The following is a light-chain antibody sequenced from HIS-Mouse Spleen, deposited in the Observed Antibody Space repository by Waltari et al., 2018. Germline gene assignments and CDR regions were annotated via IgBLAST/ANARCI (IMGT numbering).Light chain of an antibody. J-gene: IGKJ4*01. V-gene: IGKV2-28*01. CDR1: QSLLHSNGYNY. CDR2: LGS. Sequence: DIVMTQSPLSLPVTPGEPASISCRSSQSLLHSNGYNYLDWYLQKPGQSPQLLIYLGSNRASGVPDRFSGSGSGTDFTLKISRVEAEDVGVYYCMQGTHWLLTFGGGTKVEIK. CDR3: MQGTHWLLT.